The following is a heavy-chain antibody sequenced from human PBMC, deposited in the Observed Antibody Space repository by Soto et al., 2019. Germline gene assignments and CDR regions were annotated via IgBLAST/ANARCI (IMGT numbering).Heavy chain of an antibody. J-gene: IGHJ6*02. D-gene: IGHD5-12*01. CDR3: ARDRWGYSGYDAGVVYYYYYGMDV. Sequence: GASVKVSCKASGYTFTSYAMHWVRQAPGQRLEWMGWINAGNGNTKYSQKFQGRVTITRDTSASTAYMELSSLRSEDTAVYYCARDRWGYSGYDAGVVYYYYYGMDVWGQGTTVTVSS. V-gene: IGHV1-3*01. CDR1: GYTFTSYA. CDR2: INAGNGNT.